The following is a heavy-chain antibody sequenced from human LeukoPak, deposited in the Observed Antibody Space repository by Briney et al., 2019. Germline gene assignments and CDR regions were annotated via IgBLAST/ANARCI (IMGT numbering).Heavy chain of an antibody. J-gene: IGHJ4*02. D-gene: IGHD1-26*01. Sequence: AASVKVSCKASGYTFTGYYMHWVRQAPGQGLEWMGWINPNSGGTNYAQKFQGRVTMTRDTSISTAYMELSRLRSDDTAVYYCARESGSYSERGVNYLDYWGQGTLVTVSS. CDR3: ARESGSYSERGVNYLDY. V-gene: IGHV1-2*02. CDR1: GYTFTGYY. CDR2: INPNSGGT.